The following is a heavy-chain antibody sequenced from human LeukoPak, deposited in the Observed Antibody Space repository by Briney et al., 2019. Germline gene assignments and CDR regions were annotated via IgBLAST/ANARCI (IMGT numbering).Heavy chain of an antibody. CDR1: GFTFSSYA. D-gene: IGHD3-16*01. V-gene: IGHV3-30-3*01. CDR3: AREWGGAFDI. J-gene: IGHJ3*02. Sequence: GRSLRLSCAASGFTFSSYAMHWVRQAPGKGLEWVAVISYDGSNKYYADSVKGRFTISRDNSKNTLYLQMNSLRAEDTAVYYCAREWGGAFDIWGQGTMVTVSS. CDR2: ISYDGSNK.